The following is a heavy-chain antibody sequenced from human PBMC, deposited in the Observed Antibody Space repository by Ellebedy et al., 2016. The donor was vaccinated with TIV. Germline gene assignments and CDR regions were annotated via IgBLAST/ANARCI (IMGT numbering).Heavy chain of an antibody. V-gene: IGHV3-30-3*01. CDR1: GFTFSSYA. CDR2: ISYDGSNK. Sequence: PGGSLRLSCAASGFTFSSYAMHWVRQAPGKGLEWVAVISYDGSNKYYADSVKGRFTISRDNSKNTLYLQMNSLRAEDTAVYYCAREGGARTWAFDYWGQGTLVTVSS. D-gene: IGHD1/OR15-1a*01. CDR3: AREGGARTWAFDY. J-gene: IGHJ4*02.